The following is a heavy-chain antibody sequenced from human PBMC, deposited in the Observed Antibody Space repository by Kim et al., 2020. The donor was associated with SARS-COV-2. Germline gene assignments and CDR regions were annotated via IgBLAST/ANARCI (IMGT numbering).Heavy chain of an antibody. V-gene: IGHV4-59*08. CDR3: ARLRESSNSWYYFDY. D-gene: IGHD6-13*01. Sequence: SETLSLTCTVSGGSISDYYWSWIRQPPGKGLEWIGNIYSSGGTNYNPSLKSLITMSIDTSKHQFSLKLTAVTAAAADISYCARLRESSNSWYYFDYWRQG. CDR1: GGSISDYY. CDR2: IYSSGGT. J-gene: IGHJ4*02.